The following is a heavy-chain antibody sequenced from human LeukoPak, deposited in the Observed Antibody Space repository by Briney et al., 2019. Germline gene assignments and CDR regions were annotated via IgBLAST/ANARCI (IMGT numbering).Heavy chain of an antibody. CDR3: ARDTYYDILTGYAFDI. J-gene: IGHJ3*02. Sequence: GASVEVSCKASGYTFTGYYMHWVRQAPGQGLEWMGWINPNSGGTNYAQKFQGRVTMTRDTSISTAYMELSRLRSDDTAVYYCARDTYYDILTGYAFDIWGQGTMVTVSS. V-gene: IGHV1-2*02. D-gene: IGHD3-9*01. CDR1: GYTFTGYY. CDR2: INPNSGGT.